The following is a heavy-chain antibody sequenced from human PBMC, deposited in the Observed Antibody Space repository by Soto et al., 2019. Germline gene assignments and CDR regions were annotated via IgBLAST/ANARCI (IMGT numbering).Heavy chain of an antibody. Sequence: QVQLQESGPGLVKPSETLSLTCTVSGGSISSYYWSWIRQAPGKGLEWIGYIYDSGSTYYNPSLKSRATISEDTFKNQYSLKVNSVTAADTAVYYCARLRQITGTMDYFDYWGQGTLVTVSS. J-gene: IGHJ4*02. CDR3: ARLRQITGTMDYFDY. D-gene: IGHD1-7*01. V-gene: IGHV4-59*01. CDR2: IYDSGST. CDR1: GGSISSYY.